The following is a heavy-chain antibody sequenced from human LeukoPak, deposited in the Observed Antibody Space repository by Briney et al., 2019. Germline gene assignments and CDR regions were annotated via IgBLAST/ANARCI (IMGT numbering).Heavy chain of an antibody. J-gene: IGHJ4*02. D-gene: IGHD2-15*01. CDR3: AKDRGLRLAPTPYFDC. V-gene: IGHV3-23*01. Sequence: GGSLRLSCPASRLTFNSYALSWVRQAPGKGPKGVSAISVSGGSTYYADSVKGRFTISRDKSKYTLSLQMSSLRAEDTAVYYCAKDRGLRLAPTPYFDCWGQGTLVTVSS. CDR1: RLTFNSYA. CDR2: ISVSGGST.